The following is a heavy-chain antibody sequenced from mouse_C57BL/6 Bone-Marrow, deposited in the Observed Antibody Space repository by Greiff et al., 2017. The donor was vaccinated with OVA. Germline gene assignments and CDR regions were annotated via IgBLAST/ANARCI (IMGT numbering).Heavy chain of an antibody. Sequence: EVQLMESGGDLVKPGGSLKLSCAASGFTFSSYGMSWVRQTPDKRLEWVATISSGGSYTYYPDSVKGRFTISRDNAKNTLYLQMSSLKSEDTAMYYCARHGGSTFFDYWGQGTTLTVSS. CDR2: ISSGGSYT. CDR3: ARHGGSTFFDY. D-gene: IGHD1-1*01. J-gene: IGHJ2*01. CDR1: GFTFSSYG. V-gene: IGHV5-6*01.